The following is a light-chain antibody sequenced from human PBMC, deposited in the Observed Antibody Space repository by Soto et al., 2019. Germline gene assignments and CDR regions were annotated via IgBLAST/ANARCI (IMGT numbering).Light chain of an antibody. Sequence: EIVLTQSPATLSLSPGERATLSCRASQSVSSYLAWYQQKPGQAPRLLIYDASNRATGIPARFSGSGSGTDFTLTSSSLEPEDFAVYYCQQRSNWPFGTFGQGTRLEIK. V-gene: IGKV3-11*01. CDR1: QSVSSY. J-gene: IGKJ5*01. CDR2: DAS. CDR3: QQRSNWPFGT.